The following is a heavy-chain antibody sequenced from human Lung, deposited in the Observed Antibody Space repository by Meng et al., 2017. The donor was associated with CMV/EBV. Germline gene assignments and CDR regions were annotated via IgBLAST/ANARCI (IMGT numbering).Heavy chain of an antibody. CDR1: GGTFGSCG. CDR2: VVNYESP. Sequence: HLLQAAPEVLQLGCSVTVFCNASGGTFGSCGIWWVRKAHGQGREWMGCVVNYESPYPAPKFPVRDNMTTDTHTHTPFIELRILTADDTAAYYCASGSTGRSDCDSWGQGTLVTVSS. V-gene: IGHV1-18*01. D-gene: IGHD1-1*01. CDR3: ASGSTGRSDCDS. J-gene: IGHJ4*02.